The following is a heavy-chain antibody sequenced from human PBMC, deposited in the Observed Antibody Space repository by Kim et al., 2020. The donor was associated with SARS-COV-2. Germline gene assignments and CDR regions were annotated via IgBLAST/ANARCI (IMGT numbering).Heavy chain of an antibody. CDR3: VRDSAYYDSTGQRDY. Sequence: EDAGRGRFTISRDNAKNSLFLQMNSLRAEDTAIYCCVRDSAYYDSTGQRDYWGQGTLVTVSS. J-gene: IGHJ4*02. D-gene: IGHD3-22*01. V-gene: IGHV3-11*05.